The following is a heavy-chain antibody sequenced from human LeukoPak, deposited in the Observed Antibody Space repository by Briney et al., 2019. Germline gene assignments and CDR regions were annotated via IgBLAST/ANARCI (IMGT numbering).Heavy chain of an antibody. CDR3: AKDGLLAYCGGDCYKGPPYYFDY. CDR1: GFTFSSYA. V-gene: IGHV3-23*01. D-gene: IGHD2-21*02. J-gene: IGHJ4*02. Sequence: PGGSLRLSCAASGFTFSSYAMSWVRQAPGKGLEWVSAISGSGGSTYYADSVKGRFTISRDNSKNTLYLQMNSLRAEDTAVYYCAKDGLLAYCGGDCYKGPPYYFDYWGQGTLVTVSS. CDR2: ISGSGGST.